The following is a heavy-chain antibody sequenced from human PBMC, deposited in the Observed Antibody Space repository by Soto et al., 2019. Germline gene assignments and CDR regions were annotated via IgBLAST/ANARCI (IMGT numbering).Heavy chain of an antibody. V-gene: IGHV3-33*01. D-gene: IGHD5-12*01. CDR3: ARDRYSGYERLFDY. Sequence: GGSLRLSCAASGFTFSSYGMHWVRQAPGKGLEWVAVIWYDGSNKYYADSVKGRFTISRDNSKNTLYLQMNSLRAEDTAVYYCARDRYSGYERLFDYWGQGTLVTVSS. CDR1: GFTFSSYG. CDR2: IWYDGSNK. J-gene: IGHJ4*02.